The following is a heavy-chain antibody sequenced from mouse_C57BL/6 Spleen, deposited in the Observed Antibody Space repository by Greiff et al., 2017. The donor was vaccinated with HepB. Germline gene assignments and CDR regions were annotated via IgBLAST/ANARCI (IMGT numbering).Heavy chain of an antibody. V-gene: IGHV3-6*01. J-gene: IGHJ4*01. D-gene: IGHD1-1*01. CDR3: ARGYYGSSYGEYYAMDY. Sequence: ESGPGLVKPSQSLSLTCSVSGYSITSGYYWTWIRQFPGNKLEWMGSISYDGSNNYNPSLKNRTSITLDTSKNQFFLKLNSVTTENTATYYCARGYYGSSYGEYYAMDYWGQGTSVTVSS. CDR2: ISYDGSN. CDR1: GYSITSGYY.